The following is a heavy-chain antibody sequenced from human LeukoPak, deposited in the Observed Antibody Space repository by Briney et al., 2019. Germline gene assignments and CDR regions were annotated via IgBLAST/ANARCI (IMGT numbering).Heavy chain of an antibody. CDR1: GYTFTTYG. Sequence: ASVKVSCKASGYTFTTYGISWVRQAPGQGPEWLGWINLNSGATNYALKFHGRVTMTRDTSISAVYMELSSLRSDDTALYYCARDRYSSSWYGLDYWGQGTLVTVSS. D-gene: IGHD6-13*01. J-gene: IGHJ4*02. CDR2: INLNSGAT. CDR3: ARDRYSSSWYGLDY. V-gene: IGHV1-2*02.